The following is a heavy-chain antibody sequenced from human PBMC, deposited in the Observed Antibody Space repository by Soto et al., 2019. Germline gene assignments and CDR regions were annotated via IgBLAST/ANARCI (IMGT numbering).Heavy chain of an antibody. V-gene: IGHV4-34*01. CDR3: ARRDYIWGSYRPVPHAFDI. CDR2: INHSGST. CDR1: GGSFSGYY. J-gene: IGHJ3*02. Sequence: SETLSLTCAVYGGSFSGYYWSWIRQPPGKGLEWIGEINHSGSTNYNPSLKSRVTISVDTSKNQFSLKLSSVTAADTAVYYCARRDYIWGSYRPVPHAFDIWGQGTMVTVSS. D-gene: IGHD3-16*02.